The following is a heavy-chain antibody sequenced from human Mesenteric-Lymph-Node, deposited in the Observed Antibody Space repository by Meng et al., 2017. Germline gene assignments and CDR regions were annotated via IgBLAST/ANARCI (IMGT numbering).Heavy chain of an antibody. D-gene: IGHD5-24*01. CDR2: IYYSGST. J-gene: IGHJ4*02. CDR1: GGSISSGGYY. CDR3: ARGPSRWLQFSFDY. V-gene: IGHV4-31*03. Sequence: QGPVPALVNLYQPLSLPCTVAGGSISSGGYYWSWIRQHPGKGLEWIGYIYYSGSTYYNPSLKSRVTISVDTSKNQFSLKLSSVTAADTAVYYCARGPSRWLQFSFDYWGQGTLVTVSS.